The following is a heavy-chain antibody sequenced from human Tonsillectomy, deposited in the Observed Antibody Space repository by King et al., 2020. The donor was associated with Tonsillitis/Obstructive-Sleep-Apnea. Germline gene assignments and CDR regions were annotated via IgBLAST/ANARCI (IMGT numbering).Heavy chain of an antibody. D-gene: IGHD5-24*01. V-gene: IGHV3-7*01. CDR2: IKQDGSEK. CDR3: AREGDGYYHPVFDY. CDR1: GFTFSSYW. J-gene: IGHJ4*02. Sequence: VQLVESGGGLVQPGGSLRLSCAASGFTFSSYWMSWVRQAPGKGLEWVANIKQDGSEKYYVDSVKGRLTISRDKAKNSLYLQMNSLRAEDTAVYYCAREGDGYYHPVFDYWLQGTLVTVSS.